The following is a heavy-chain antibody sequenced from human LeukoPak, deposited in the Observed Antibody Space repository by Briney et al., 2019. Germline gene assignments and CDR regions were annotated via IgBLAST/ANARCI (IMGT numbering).Heavy chain of an antibody. Sequence: ASETLSLTCAVSGDSISSDIWWNWVRQVPGKGLEWVGRIRRKTDGETTDHAAPVKGRFTISRDDSKNTLYLQMNSLKTEDTAVYYCVTDLVIKGYFDYWGQGALVTVSS. CDR3: VTDLVIKGYFDY. V-gene: IGHV3-15*07. CDR2: IRRKTDGETT. CDR1: GDSISSDIW. D-gene: IGHD2-21*01. J-gene: IGHJ4*02.